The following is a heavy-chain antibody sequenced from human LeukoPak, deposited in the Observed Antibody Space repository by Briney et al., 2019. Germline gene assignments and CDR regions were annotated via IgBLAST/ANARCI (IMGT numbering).Heavy chain of an antibody. CDR2: INPNSGGT. J-gene: IGHJ4*02. CDR1: YIFINYY. CDR3: ARITHGSGSYRDY. D-gene: IGHD3-10*01. Sequence: ASVKVSCKAYIFINYYIHWVRQAPGQGLEWMGRINPNSGGTNYAQKFQGRVTMTRDTSISTAYMELSRLRSDDTAVYYCARITHGSGSYRDYWGQGTLVTVSS. V-gene: IGHV1-2*06.